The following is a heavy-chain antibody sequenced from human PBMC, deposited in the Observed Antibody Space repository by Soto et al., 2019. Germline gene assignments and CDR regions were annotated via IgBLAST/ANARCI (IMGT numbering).Heavy chain of an antibody. CDR3: AKQRNYDSSGYYYGENWFDP. CDR1: GFTFSSYA. V-gene: IGHV3-23*01. CDR2: ISGSGGST. D-gene: IGHD3-22*01. J-gene: IGHJ5*02. Sequence: EVQLLESGGGLVQPGGSLRLSCAASGFTFSSYAMSWVRQAPGKGLEWVSAISGSGGSTYYADSVKGRFTISRDNSKNTLYLQMNSLRAEDTAVYYCAKQRNYDSSGYYYGENWFDPWGQGTLVTVSS.